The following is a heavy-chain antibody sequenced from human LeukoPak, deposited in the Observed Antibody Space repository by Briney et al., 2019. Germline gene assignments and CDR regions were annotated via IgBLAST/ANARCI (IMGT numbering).Heavy chain of an antibody. Sequence: SETVSLTCTVSGGSISSYYWSWIRQPPGKGLEWIGYIYYSGSTNYNPSLKSRVTISVDTSKNQFSLKLSSVTAADTAVYYCARGGGGYYDILTGYYPPFHYWGQGTLVTVSS. J-gene: IGHJ4*02. CDR3: ARGGGGYYDILTGYYPPFHY. V-gene: IGHV4-59*01. CDR1: GGSISSYY. CDR2: IYYSGST. D-gene: IGHD3-9*01.